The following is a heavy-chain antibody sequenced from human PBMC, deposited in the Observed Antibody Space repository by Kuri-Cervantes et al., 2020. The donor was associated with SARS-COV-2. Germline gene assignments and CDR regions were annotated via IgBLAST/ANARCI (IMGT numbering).Heavy chain of an antibody. J-gene: IGHJ4*02. D-gene: IGHD2-8*01. CDR3: ARAVYNSGFFDF. CDR2: LWEDGSNE. V-gene: IGHV3-33*08. CDR1: GFTFSTFG. Sequence: GESLKISCAASGFTFSTFGMHWVRQAPGRGPEWVAGLWEDGSNEKYADSVKGRFSISRDNSEKMLYLQMNSLRDEDTAVYYCARAVYNSGFFDFWGQGTLVTVSS.